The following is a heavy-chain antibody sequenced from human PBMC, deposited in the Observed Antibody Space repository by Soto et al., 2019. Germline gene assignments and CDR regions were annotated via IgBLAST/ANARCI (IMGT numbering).Heavy chain of an antibody. CDR3: TTEAYDNSGSLAFDI. Sequence: SETLSLTCTVSGDSISSFSNHYCSWIRQAPGRGLEWIGYIFHSGSTSYNPSLRSRVTLSVDTSHSQFSLKLNSVTAADTAVYYCTTEAYDNSGSLAFDIWGPGTLVTVSS. J-gene: IGHJ3*02. CDR1: GDSISSFSNHY. D-gene: IGHD3-22*01. V-gene: IGHV4-59*08. CDR2: IFHSGST.